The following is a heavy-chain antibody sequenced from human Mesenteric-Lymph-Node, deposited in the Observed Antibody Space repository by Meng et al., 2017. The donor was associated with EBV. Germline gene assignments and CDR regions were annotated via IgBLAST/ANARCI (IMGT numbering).Heavy chain of an antibody. CDR3: AIFFCDFGNPSDS. V-gene: IGHV7-4-1*02. CDR1: EYTFTTYY. J-gene: IGHJ4*02. CDR2: INTRTGHP. D-gene: IGHD4-17*01. Sequence: QLVPPRREVKNPWAPVKVSCKSSEYTFTTYYIHWVRQGPGQGLEWVGWINTRTGHPTYAQGFTGQFVFTLDTSVNTAYLQISSLKPGDTSVYYCAIFFCDFGNPSDSWGQGTLVTVSS.